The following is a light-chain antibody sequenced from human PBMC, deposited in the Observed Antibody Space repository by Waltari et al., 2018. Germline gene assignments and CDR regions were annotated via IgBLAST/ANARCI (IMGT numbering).Light chain of an antibody. J-gene: IGLJ2*01. Sequence: SYVVTQSPSVSVAPGATARITCGGDEIGSKRGHWYQQRPGQAPVLVISYDSDRPSGIPERFSGSNSGNTATLTISWVEADDEADYYCLVWHSTTDHHGVFGGGTKLTVL. CDR2: YDS. CDR1: EIGSKR. V-gene: IGLV3-21*04. CDR3: LVWHSTTDHHGV.